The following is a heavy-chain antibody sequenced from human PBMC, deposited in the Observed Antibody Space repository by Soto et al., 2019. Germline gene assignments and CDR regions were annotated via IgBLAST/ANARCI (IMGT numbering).Heavy chain of an antibody. CDR2: ISVSGGST. V-gene: IGHV3-23*01. Sequence: EVQLLESGGGLVQPGGSLRLSCAASGFTFSSSVMNWVRQAPGKGLEWVSSISVSGGSTFYAGSVKGRFTLSRDNSKDTLYLQMNSLRVDDKAVYYCTSLGQFDYWGQGALVTVSS. J-gene: IGHJ4*02. D-gene: IGHD7-27*01. CDR3: TSLGQFDY. CDR1: GFTFSSSV.